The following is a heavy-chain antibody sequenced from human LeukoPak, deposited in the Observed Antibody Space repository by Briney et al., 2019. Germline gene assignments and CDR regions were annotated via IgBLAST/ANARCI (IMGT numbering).Heavy chain of an antibody. CDR3: TTGSWGSGSELVDY. D-gene: IGHD3-10*01. V-gene: IGHV3-15*01. CDR2: IKSKTDGGTT. CDR1: GFTFSNAW. J-gene: IGHJ4*02. Sequence: NSGGSLRLSCAASGFTFSNAWMSWVRQAPGKGLEWVGRIKSKTDGGTTDYAAPVKGRFTISRDDSKNTLYLQMNSLKTEDTAVYYCTTGSWGSGSELVDYWGQGTLVTVSS.